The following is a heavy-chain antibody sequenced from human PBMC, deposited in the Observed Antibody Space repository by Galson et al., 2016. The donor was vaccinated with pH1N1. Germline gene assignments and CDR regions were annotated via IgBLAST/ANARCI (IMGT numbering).Heavy chain of an antibody. J-gene: IGHJ4*02. Sequence: SVKVSCKASGYTFTKEYIHWVRQAPGQGLEWMGVIDPSKGGTPYSQKFQGLVTMTRDTSTNTVYMEMGGLTSVDTAVYYCIRELVHTCDYWGQGTLVTVSS. V-gene: IGHV1-46*01. CDR3: IRELVHTCDY. CDR1: GYTFTKEY. CDR2: IDPSKGGT. D-gene: IGHD3-16*02.